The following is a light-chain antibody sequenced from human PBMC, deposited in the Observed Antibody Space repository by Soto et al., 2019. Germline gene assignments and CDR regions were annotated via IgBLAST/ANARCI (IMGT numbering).Light chain of an antibody. Sequence: QSVLTQPPSASGTPGQTVTISCSGSSSNIGGNFVSWYQHVPGTAPKVLIFMNDQRPSGVTDRFSGSKSGTSAFLAISGLRSEDESDYYCAAWDDSLEGVLFGGGTKLTVL. J-gene: IGLJ2*01. CDR3: AAWDDSLEGVL. CDR1: SSNIGGNF. CDR2: MND. V-gene: IGLV1-47*01.